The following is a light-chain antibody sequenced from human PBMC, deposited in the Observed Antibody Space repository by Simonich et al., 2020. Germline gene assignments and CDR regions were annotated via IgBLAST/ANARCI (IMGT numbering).Light chain of an antibody. CDR3: SSYTSSSTVV. CDR1: SRDVGGYNY. Sequence: QSALTQPASVSGSPGQSITISCTGTSRDVGGYNYVSWYQQHPGKAPKLMIYDVSNRPSGGSNRFSGSTSGNTASLTISGLQAEDEADYYCSSYTSSSTVVFGGGTKLTVL. J-gene: IGLJ2*01. CDR2: DVS. V-gene: IGLV2-14*03.